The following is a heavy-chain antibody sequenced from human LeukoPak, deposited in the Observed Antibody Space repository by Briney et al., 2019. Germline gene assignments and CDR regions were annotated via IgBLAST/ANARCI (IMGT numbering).Heavy chain of an antibody. V-gene: IGHV3-33*01. CDR2: IWYDGSNK. Sequence: PGGSLRLSCAASGFTFSSYGMHWVRQAPGKGLEWVAVIWYDGSNKYYADSVKGRFTISRDNSKNTLYLQMNSLRAEDTAVYYCARDLVGRYSCGWYTHGGMDVWGQGTTVTVSS. J-gene: IGHJ6*02. CDR3: ARDLVGRYSCGWYTHGGMDV. D-gene: IGHD6-19*01. CDR1: GFTFSSYG.